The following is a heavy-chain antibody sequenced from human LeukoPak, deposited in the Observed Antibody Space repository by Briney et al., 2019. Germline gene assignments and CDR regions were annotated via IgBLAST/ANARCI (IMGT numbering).Heavy chain of an antibody. CDR1: GFTFSSYS. V-gene: IGHV3-21*01. CDR3: ARDLDPCDY. J-gene: IGHJ4*02. CDR2: ISSSSSYI. Sequence: GGSLRLSCAASGFTFSSYSMNWVRQAPGKGLEWVSSISSSSSYIYYASSVNGRFTISRDNAKNSLYLQMNILRAEDTTVYYCARDLDPCDYWVQGTLVTVSS.